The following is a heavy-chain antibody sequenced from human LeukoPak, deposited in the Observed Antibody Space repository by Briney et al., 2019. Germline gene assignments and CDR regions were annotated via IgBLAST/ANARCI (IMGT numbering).Heavy chain of an antibody. CDR2: MSYDGSNK. D-gene: IGHD5-12*01. V-gene: IGHV3-30*18. Sequence: GGSLRLSCTASGFTSSTYGMHWVRQAPGKGLEWVAVMSYDGSNKYYADSVKGRFTISRDNSKNTLYLQMNSLRAEDTAVYYCAKDVSGYSGYDSNIWGQGTLVTVSS. J-gene: IGHJ4*02. CDR3: AKDVSGYSGYDSNI. CDR1: GFTSSTYG.